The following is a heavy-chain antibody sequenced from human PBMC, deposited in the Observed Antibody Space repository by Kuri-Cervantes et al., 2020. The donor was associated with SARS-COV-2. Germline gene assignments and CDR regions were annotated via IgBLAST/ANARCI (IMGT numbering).Heavy chain of an antibody. CDR3: ARTYYYDSSGYLETYYFDY. D-gene: IGHD3-22*01. CDR1: GASISRSTYY. Sequence: SETLSLTCTVSGASISRSTYYWGWIRQPPGKGLEWIGYIYYSGSTYYNPSLKSRVTISVDTSKNQFSLKLSSVTAADTAVYYCARTYYYDSSGYLETYYFDYWGQGTLVTVSS. J-gene: IGHJ4*02. V-gene: IGHV4-30-4*01. CDR2: IYYSGST.